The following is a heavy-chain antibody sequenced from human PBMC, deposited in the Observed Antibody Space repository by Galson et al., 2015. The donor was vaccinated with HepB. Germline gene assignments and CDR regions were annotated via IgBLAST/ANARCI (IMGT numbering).Heavy chain of an antibody. V-gene: IGHV3-21*01. Sequence: SLRLSCAASGFTFSSYSMNWVRQAPGKGLEWVSSISSSSSYIYYADSVKGRFTISRDNAKNSLYLQMNSLRAEDTAVYYCARDLWEVFCSGGSCYYDYWGQGTLVTVSS. CDR1: GFTFSSYS. CDR2: ISSSSSYI. CDR3: ARDLWEVFCSGGSCYYDY. J-gene: IGHJ4*02. D-gene: IGHD2-15*01.